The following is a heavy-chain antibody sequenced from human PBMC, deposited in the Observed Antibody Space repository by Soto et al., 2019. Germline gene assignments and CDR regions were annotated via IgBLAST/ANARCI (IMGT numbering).Heavy chain of an antibody. CDR3: AKGKGVGATPDGANC. J-gene: IGHJ4*02. CDR2: IRSEGDTT. D-gene: IGHD1-26*01. Sequence: EMQVLESGGGLVQPGGSLRLSCAASGFTFSSYGMNWVRQAPGKGLEWVSGIRSEGDTTYNADSVKGRFTVSRDTSKNTVDLQMNSLRAEDTAVYYCAKGKGVGATPDGANCWGQGTLVTVSS. V-gene: IGHV3-23*01. CDR1: GFTFSSYG.